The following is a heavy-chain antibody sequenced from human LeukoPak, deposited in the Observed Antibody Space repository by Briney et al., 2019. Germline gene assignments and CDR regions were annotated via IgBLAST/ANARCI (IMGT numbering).Heavy chain of an antibody. V-gene: IGHV1-46*01. CDR1: GGTFSSYA. J-gene: IGHJ5*02. CDR2: IYPSGVST. Sequence: ASVKVSCKASGGTFSSYAISWVRQAPGHGLEWMGIIYPSGVSTSYAQKLQGRVTMTRDTSTSTVYMELSSLRSEDTAVYYCARIGYSKNWFDPWGQGTLVTVSS. CDR3: ARIGYSKNWFDP. D-gene: IGHD1-26*01.